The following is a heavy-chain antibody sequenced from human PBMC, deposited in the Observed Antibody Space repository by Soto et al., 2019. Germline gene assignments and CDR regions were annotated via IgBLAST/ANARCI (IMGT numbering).Heavy chain of an antibody. CDR3: ARWNVQHDSYCYF. CDR1: GFTLSSYV. D-gene: IGHD5-18*01. J-gene: IGHJ4*02. V-gene: IGHV3-30-3*01. Sequence: PGGSLRLSCAASGFTLSSYVMHWVRQAPGKGLEWVALISYDGSNKYYTDSVKGRFTISRDNSKNTLYLQMNSLRAEDTAVYYCARWNVQHDSYCYFWGQGTLVTVSS. CDR2: ISYDGSNK.